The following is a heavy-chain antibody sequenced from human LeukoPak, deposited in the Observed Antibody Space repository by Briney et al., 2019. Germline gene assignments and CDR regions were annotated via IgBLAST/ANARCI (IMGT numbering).Heavy chain of an antibody. CDR1: GFSISTGYY. D-gene: IGHD3-3*01. CDR3: ARDEYYDFWSGFGENYMDV. V-gene: IGHV4-4*07. J-gene: IGHJ6*03. CDR2: IYTSGST. Sequence: SETLSLTCAVSGFSISTGYYWSWIRQPAGKGLEWIGRIYTSGSTNYNPSLKSRVTMSVDTSKNQFSLKLSSVTAADTAVYYCARDEYYDFWSGFGENYMDVWGKGTTVTVSS.